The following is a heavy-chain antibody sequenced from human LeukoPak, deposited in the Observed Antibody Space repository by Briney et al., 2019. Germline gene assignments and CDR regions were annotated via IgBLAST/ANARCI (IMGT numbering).Heavy chain of an antibody. CDR1: VYTFTSYD. CDR2: MNPNSGNT. V-gene: IGHV1-8*03. J-gene: IGHJ4*02. D-gene: IGHD3-16*02. Sequence: ASVKVSCKASVYTFTSYDINWVRQATGQGLEWMGWMNPNSGNTDYAQKFQGRVTITRNTSISTAYMELSSLRSEDTAVYYCARSQISFGGVIVIYFDYWGQGTLVTVSS. CDR3: ARSQISFGGVIVIYFDY.